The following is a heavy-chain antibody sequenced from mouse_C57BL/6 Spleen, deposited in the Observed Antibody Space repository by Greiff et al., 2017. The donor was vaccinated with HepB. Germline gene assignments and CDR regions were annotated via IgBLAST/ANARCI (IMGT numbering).Heavy chain of an antibody. V-gene: IGHV1-26*01. CDR1: GYTFTDYY. CDR3: ASHYDYDGIFDY. D-gene: IGHD2-4*01. J-gene: IGHJ2*01. Sequence: EVQLQQSGPELVKPGASVKISCKASGYTFTDYYMNWVKQSHGKSLEWIGDINPNNGGTSYNQKFKGKATLTVDKSSSTAYMELRSLTSEDSAVYYCASHYDYDGIFDYWGQGTTLTVSS. CDR2: INPNNGGT.